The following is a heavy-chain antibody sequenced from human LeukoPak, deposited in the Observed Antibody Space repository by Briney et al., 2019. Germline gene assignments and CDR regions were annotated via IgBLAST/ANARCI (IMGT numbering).Heavy chain of an antibody. CDR3: ARVLTTVSAGAFDI. Sequence: GGSLRLSCAASGFTFSSYEMSWVRQAPGKGLEWVSYISGSGNTIYYADSVKGRFTISRDNAKNSLYLQMNSLRAEDTAVYYCARVLTTVSAGAFDIWGQGTMVTVSS. J-gene: IGHJ3*02. V-gene: IGHV3-48*03. D-gene: IGHD4-17*01. CDR2: ISGSGNTI. CDR1: GFTFSSYE.